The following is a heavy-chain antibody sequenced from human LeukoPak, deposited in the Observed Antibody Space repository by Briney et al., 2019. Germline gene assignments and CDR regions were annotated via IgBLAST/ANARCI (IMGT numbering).Heavy chain of an antibody. J-gene: IGHJ4*02. CDR3: ARKGSSGWIFDY. CDR2: IYYSGST. CDR1: GGSISSYY. V-gene: IGHV4-59*08. D-gene: IGHD6-19*01. Sequence: SESLSLTCTVSGGSISSYYWSWIRQPPGKGLEWIGYIYYSGSTNYNPSLKTRVTISVDTSKNQFSLKLSSVTAADTAVYYCARKGSSGWIFDYWGQGTLVTVSS.